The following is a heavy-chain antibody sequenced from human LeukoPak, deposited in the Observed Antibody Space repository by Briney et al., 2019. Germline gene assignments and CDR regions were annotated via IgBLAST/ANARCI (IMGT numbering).Heavy chain of an antibody. CDR2: ILDDGGIK. J-gene: IGHJ6*02. CDR1: GFTFSSYG. CDR3: AKDGVPYCSSTSCSTAIIYYYGMDV. V-gene: IGHV3-30*18. Sequence: GGSQRLSCAASGFTFSSYGMHWVRQAPGKGLEWVAVILDDGGIKYYADSVKGRFTISRDNSKNTLYLQMNSLRAEDTAVYYCAKDGVPYCSSTSCSTAIIYYYGMDVWSQGTTVTVAS. D-gene: IGHD2-2*01.